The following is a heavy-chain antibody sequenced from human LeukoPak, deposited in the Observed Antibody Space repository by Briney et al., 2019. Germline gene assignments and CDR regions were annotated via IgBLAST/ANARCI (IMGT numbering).Heavy chain of an antibody. V-gene: IGHV3-21*01. CDR2: ISSSSNYI. CDR1: GFTFTSYS. D-gene: IGHD6-19*01. J-gene: IGHJ4*02. Sequence: GGSLRLSCAAAGFTFTSYSMNWVRQAPGKGLEWVSSISSSSNYIYYADSVKGRFTISRDNAKNSLYLQMNSLRAEDTAVYYCAREPGDSSGWSEWGQGTLVTVSS. CDR3: AREPGDSSGWSE.